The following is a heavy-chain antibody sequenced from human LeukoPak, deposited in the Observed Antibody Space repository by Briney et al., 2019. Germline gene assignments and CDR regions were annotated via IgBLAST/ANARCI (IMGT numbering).Heavy chain of an antibody. CDR2: ISSSSSYI. CDR3: ARDRRYFDWLLTYYFDY. D-gene: IGHD3-9*01. Sequence: PGGSLRLSCAASGFTFSSYSMNWVRQAPGKGLEWVSSISSSSSYIYYADSVKGRFTISRDNAKNSLYLQMNSLRAEDTAVYYCARDRRYFDWLLTYYFDYWGQGTLVTVSS. CDR1: GFTFSSYS. J-gene: IGHJ4*02. V-gene: IGHV3-21*01.